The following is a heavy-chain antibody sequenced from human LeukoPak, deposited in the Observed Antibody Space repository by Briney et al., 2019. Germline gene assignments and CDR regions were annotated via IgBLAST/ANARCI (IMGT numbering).Heavy chain of an antibody. Sequence: GASVKVSCKASGGTFSSYAISWVRQAPGQGLEWMGRIIPILGIANYAQKFQGRVTITADESTSTAYMELSSLRSEDTAVYYCARTSGSPLYYYYMDVWGKGTTVTVSS. J-gene: IGHJ6*03. CDR3: ARTSGSPLYYYYMDV. V-gene: IGHV1-69*04. CDR1: GGTFSSYA. CDR2: IIPILGIA. D-gene: IGHD1-26*01.